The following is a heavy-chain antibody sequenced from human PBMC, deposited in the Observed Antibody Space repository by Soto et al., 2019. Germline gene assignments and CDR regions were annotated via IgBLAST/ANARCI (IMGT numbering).Heavy chain of an antibody. CDR2: IKSKTDGGTT. CDR1: GFTFSNAW. CDR3: TTDGTYYYGAGSYYQAYYYYGMDV. J-gene: IGHJ6*02. V-gene: IGHV3-15*01. D-gene: IGHD3-10*01. Sequence: NPGGSLRLSCAASGFTFSNAWMSWVRQAPGKGLEWVGRIKSKTDGGTTDYAAPVKGRFTISRDDSKNTLYLQMNSLKTEDTAVYYCTTDGTYYYGAGSYYQAYYYYGMDVWGQGTTVTVSS.